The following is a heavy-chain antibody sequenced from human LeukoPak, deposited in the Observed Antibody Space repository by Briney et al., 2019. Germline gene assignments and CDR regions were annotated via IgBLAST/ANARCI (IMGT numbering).Heavy chain of an antibody. CDR1: GGTFSSYA. CDR3: AREYYYDSSGFSFGY. D-gene: IGHD3-22*01. J-gene: IGHJ4*02. V-gene: IGHV1-69*10. CDR2: IIPILGIA. Sequence: ASVKVSCKASGGTFSSYAISWVRQAPGQGLEWMGRIIPILGIANYAQKFQGRVTITADKSTSTAYMELSSLRSEDTAVYYCAREYYYDSSGFSFGYWGQGTLVTVSS.